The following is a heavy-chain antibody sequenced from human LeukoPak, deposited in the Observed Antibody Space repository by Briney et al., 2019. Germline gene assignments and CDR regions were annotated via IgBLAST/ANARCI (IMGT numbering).Heavy chain of an antibody. CDR1: GFTVSSNY. CDR3: ARGNVYYYMNV. V-gene: IGHV3-66*02. J-gene: IGHJ6*03. Sequence: PGGSLRLSCAASGFTVSSNYMTWVRQAPGKGLEWVSFIHSGDTTYYADSVKGRFTISRDNSKNTLYLQMHSLRPEDTAVYYCARGNVYYYMNVWGTGTTVTVSS. D-gene: IGHD1-1*01. CDR2: IHSGDTT.